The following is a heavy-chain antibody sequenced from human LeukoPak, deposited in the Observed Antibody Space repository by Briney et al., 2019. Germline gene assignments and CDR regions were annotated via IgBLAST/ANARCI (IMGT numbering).Heavy chain of an antibody. CDR2: IKKDGSEK. Sequence: GGSLRLSCAASGFTFSSYWMSWVRQAPGKGLEWVANIKKDGSEKYYVDSVKGRFTISRDNSKNTLYLQMNSLRAEDMALYYCAKGRYSSGWYGAFDIWGQGTMVTVSS. CDR1: GFTFSSYW. D-gene: IGHD6-19*01. J-gene: IGHJ3*02. V-gene: IGHV3-7*03. CDR3: AKGRYSSGWYGAFDI.